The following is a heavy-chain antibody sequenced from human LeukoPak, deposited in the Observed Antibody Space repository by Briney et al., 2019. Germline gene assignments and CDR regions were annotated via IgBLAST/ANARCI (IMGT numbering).Heavy chain of an antibody. V-gene: IGHV4-39*01. CDR1: AGSISSRNHS. CDR3: ARQVGATTLIDS. J-gene: IGHJ4*02. D-gene: IGHD1-26*01. CDR2: IYVIGTN. Sequence: SETLSLTCTVSAGSISSRNHSWGWIRQPPGKGLEWIASIYVIGTNYSNPSLKSRVTISIDTSKNQLSLKLSSVTAADTALYYCARQVGATTLIDSWGQGTLVTVSS.